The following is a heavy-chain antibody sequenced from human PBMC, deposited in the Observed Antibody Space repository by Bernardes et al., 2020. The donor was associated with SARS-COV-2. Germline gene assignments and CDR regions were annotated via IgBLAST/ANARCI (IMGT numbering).Heavy chain of an antibody. V-gene: IGHV4-30-2*01. CDR3: ARGTLTSRATYYFDN. J-gene: IGHJ4*02. Sequence: SETLSLTCAVSSGSITSDDYSWSWIRQPPGKGLEWIGYIYQSGTTYYNPSLKSRVTISLDRSKTHFSLSLRSVTAADTAMYYCARGTLTSRATYYFDNWGQGTLVTVSS. CDR1: SGSITSDDYS. CDR2: IYQSGTT.